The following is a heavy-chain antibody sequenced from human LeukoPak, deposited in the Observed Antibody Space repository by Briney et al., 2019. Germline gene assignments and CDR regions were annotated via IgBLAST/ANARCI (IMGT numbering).Heavy chain of an antibody. J-gene: IGHJ4*02. D-gene: IGHD3-10*01. CDR2: IRYDGSNR. V-gene: IGHV3-30*02. Sequence: GGSLRLSCAASGFTFSNYGMHWVRQAPGKGLEWVAFIRYDGSNRNYADSVKGRFTISRDNSKNTLYLQMNSLRPEDTAVYYCAKDAYYGSGTYYYDYWGQGTLVTVSS. CDR1: GFTFSNYG. CDR3: AKDAYYGSGTYYYDY.